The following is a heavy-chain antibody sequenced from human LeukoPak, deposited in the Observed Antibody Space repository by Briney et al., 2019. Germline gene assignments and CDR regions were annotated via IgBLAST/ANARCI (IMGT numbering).Heavy chain of an antibody. CDR2: INHSGST. J-gene: IGHJ4*02. CDR3: AREGEWLLYY. CDR1: GVSFSGYY. V-gene: IGHV4-34*01. Sequence: PSETLSLTCAVYGVSFSGYYWSWIRQPPGKGLEWIGEINHSGSTNYNPSLKSRVTISVDTSKNQFSLKLSSVTAADTAVYYCAREGEWLLYYWGQGTLVTVSS. D-gene: IGHD3-3*01.